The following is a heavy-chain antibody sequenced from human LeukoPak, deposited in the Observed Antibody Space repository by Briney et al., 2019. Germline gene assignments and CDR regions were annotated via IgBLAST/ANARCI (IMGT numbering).Heavy chain of an antibody. CDR3: ASHCSSTSCLDY. Sequence: GGSLRLSCAVSGFTFSSYWMHWVRQAPGKGLVWVSRINSDGSSTSYADSVKGRFTISGDNAKNTLYLQMNSLRVEDTAVYYCASHCSSTSCLDYWGQGTLVTVSS. V-gene: IGHV3-74*01. D-gene: IGHD2-2*01. CDR2: INSDGSST. J-gene: IGHJ4*02. CDR1: GFTFSSYW.